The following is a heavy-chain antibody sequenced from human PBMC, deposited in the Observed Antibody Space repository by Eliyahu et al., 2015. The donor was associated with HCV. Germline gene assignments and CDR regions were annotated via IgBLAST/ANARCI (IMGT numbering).Heavy chain of an antibody. V-gene: IGHV3-23*01. CDR3: AKLIDESSSGNYFDY. CDR2: ISSSGGGT. CDR1: GFTFRNYA. J-gene: IGHJ4*02. D-gene: IGHD6-6*01. Sequence: GDLVQPGGSLRLSCAASGFTFRNYAMSWVRQAPGKGLEWPSAISSSGGGTFHADSVKGRFTISRDNSKDTLYLQMDSLRVDDTAVYFCAKLIDESSSGNYFDYWGQGTQVTVSS.